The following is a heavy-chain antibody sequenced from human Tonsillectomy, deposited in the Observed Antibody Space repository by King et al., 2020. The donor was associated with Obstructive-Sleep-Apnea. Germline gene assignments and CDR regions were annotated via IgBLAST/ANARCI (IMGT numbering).Heavy chain of an antibody. CDR1: GYTFTSYG. CDR2: IIAYNGNT. D-gene: IGHD6-13*01. Sequence: VQLVESGAEVKKPGASVKVSCKASGYTFTSYGISWVRQAPGQGLEWMGWIIAYNGNTNYAQKLQGRVTMTTDTSTRTAYMELRSLRSDDTAVYYCARDRRAATYNWFDPWGQGTLVTVSS. V-gene: IGHV1-18*01. J-gene: IGHJ5*02. CDR3: ARDRRAATYNWFDP.